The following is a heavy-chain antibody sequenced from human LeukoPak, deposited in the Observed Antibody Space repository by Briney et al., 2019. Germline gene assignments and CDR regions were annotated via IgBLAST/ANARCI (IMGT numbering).Heavy chain of an antibody. J-gene: IGHJ4*02. V-gene: IGHV3-30-3*01. CDR2: ISYDGSNK. D-gene: IGHD3-3*01. CDR1: GFTFSSYA. CDR3: ARGGAYDFWSGYYNGDRFDY. Sequence: GGSLRLSCAASGFTFSSYAMLWVRQAPGKGLEGVAVISYDGSNKYYADSVKGRFTISRDNSKNTLYLQMNSLRAEDTAVYYCARGGAYDFWSGYYNGDRFDYWGQGTLVTVSS.